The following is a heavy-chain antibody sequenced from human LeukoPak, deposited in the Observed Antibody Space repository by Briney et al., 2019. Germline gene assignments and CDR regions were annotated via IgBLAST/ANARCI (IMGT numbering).Heavy chain of an antibody. Sequence: GGSLRLSCAASGFTFSSYGMHWVRQAPGKGLEWVAVIWYDGSNKYYADSVKGRFTISRDNSKNTLYLQMNSLRAEDTAVYYCARDREYYYDSSGYYPLYYYYYGMDVWGQGTTVTVSS. CDR1: GFTFSSYG. D-gene: IGHD3-22*01. CDR2: IWYDGSNK. V-gene: IGHV3-33*01. CDR3: ARDREYYYDSSGYYPLYYYYYGMDV. J-gene: IGHJ6*02.